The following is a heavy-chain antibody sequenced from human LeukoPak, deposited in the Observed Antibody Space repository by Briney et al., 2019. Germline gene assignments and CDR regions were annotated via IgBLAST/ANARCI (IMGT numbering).Heavy chain of an antibody. J-gene: IGHJ3*02. CDR3: ARDRTVGNAFDI. V-gene: IGHV1-2*02. Sequence: ASVKVSCKASGYTFTGYYMHWVRQAPGQGLEWMGWINPNSGGTNYAQKFQGRVTMTRDSSISTAYMELSRLRSDDTAVYYCARDRTVGNAFDIWGQGTVVTVSS. CDR2: INPNSGGT. CDR1: GYTFTGYY. D-gene: IGHD4-23*01.